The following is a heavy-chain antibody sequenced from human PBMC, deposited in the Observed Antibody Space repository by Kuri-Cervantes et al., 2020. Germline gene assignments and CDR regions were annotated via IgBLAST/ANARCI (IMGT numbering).Heavy chain of an antibody. Sequence: ASVKVSCKASGYTFTSYYMHWVRQAPGQGLEWMGIINPSGGSTSYAQKFQGRVTMTRDTSTSTAYMELSSLRSEDTAVYYCARGEKFSGYSSSWYGLWGQGTLVTVSS. CDR2: INPSGGST. CDR1: GYTFTSYY. J-gene: IGHJ4*02. CDR3: ARGEKFSGYSSSWYGL. V-gene: IGHV1-46*01. D-gene: IGHD6-13*01.